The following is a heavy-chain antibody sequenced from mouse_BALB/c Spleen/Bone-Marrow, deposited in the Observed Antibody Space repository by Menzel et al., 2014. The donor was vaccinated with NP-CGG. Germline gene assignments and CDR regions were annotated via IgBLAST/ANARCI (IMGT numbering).Heavy chain of an antibody. CDR2: INPSTGYT. J-gene: IGHJ2*01. V-gene: IGHV1-7*01. CDR3: ARWGDDGTFDY. Sequence: QVQLQQSGAELAKPGASVKMSCKASGYTFTSYWMHWVKQRPGQGLEWIGYINPSTGYTEYNQKFKDKATLTADKSSSTAYMQLGSLTSEDSAVYYCARWGDDGTFDYWGQGTTLTVSS. D-gene: IGHD2-12*01. CDR1: GYTFTSYW.